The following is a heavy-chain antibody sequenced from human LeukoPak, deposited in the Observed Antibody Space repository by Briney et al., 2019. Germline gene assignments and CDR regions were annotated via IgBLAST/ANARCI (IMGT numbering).Heavy chain of an antibody. D-gene: IGHD2-2*01. CDR3: ARQGYCSSTSCYGPHNFDY. CDR2: IYHSGST. Sequence: PSETLSLTCAVSGYSISSGYYWGWIRQPPGKGLEWIGSIYHSGSTYYNPSLKSRGTISVDTSKDQFSLKLSSVTAADTAVYYCARQGYCSSTSCYGPHNFDYWGQGTLVTVSS. J-gene: IGHJ4*02. CDR1: GYSISSGYY. V-gene: IGHV4-38-2*01.